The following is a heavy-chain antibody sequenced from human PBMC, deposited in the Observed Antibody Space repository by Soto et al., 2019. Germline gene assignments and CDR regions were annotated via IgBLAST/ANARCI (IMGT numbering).Heavy chain of an antibody. J-gene: IGHJ4*02. CDR2: IYYSGST. V-gene: IGHV4-59*01. CDR1: GGSISSYY. Sequence: QVQLQESGPGLVKPSETLSLTCTVSGGSISSYYWSWIRQPPGKGLEWIGYIYYSGSTNYNPSLTSRVTISVDTSTNQFSLKLRSVPAADPAVYYCARSDGRYWGQGTLVTVSS. CDR3: ARSDGRY.